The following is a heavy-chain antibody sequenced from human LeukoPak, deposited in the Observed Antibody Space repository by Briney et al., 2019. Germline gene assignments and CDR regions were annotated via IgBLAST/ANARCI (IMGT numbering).Heavy chain of an antibody. J-gene: IGHJ4*02. CDR3: ARVHYYDSSVES. V-gene: IGHV3-7*04. CDR1: GFISSDYW. CDR2: IKQDGSEK. D-gene: IGHD3-22*01. Sequence: GGALRLSCAASGFISSDYWMSWVRQAPGKGLEWVANIKQDGSEKQYVDSAKGRFTISRDNAKNSLFLQMNSLRDEDTAVYYCARVHYYDSSVESWGQGTLVTVSS.